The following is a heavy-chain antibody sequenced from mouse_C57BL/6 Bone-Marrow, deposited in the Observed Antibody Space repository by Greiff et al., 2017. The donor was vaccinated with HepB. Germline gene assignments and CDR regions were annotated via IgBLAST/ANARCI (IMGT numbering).Heavy chain of an antibody. CDR1: GFTFSDYG. CDR3: ASGFLLFAY. V-gene: IGHV5-17*01. CDR2: ISSGSSTI. Sequence: DVKLVESGGGLVKPGGSLKLSCAASGFTFSDYGMHWVRQAPEKGLEWVAYISSGSSTIYYADTVKGRFTISRDNAKNTLFLQMNSLRSEDTAMYYCASGFLLFAYCGQGTLVTVSA. J-gene: IGHJ3*01. D-gene: IGHD2-1*01.